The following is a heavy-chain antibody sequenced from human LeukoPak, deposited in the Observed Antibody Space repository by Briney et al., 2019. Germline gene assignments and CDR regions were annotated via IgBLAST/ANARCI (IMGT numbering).Heavy chain of an antibody. V-gene: IGHV1-8*01. CDR1: GYTFTSYE. CDR2: MNANSGNT. CDR3: ASNLGYCSGGSCYSFGY. Sequence: GASLKLSCKASGYTFTSYEINWVRQATGQGLEWMARMNANSGNTGYAQKFQGRVTMTRNTSTSTAYMELSSLRSEDTAVYYCASNLGYCSGGSCYSFGYWGQGTLVTVSS. D-gene: IGHD2-15*01. J-gene: IGHJ4*02.